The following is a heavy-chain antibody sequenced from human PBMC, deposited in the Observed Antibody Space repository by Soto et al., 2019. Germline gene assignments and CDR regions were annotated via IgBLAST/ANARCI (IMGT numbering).Heavy chain of an antibody. CDR2: IYWDDDK. J-gene: IGHJ4*02. V-gene: IGHV2-5*02. D-gene: IGHD3-10*01. CDR3: AHRTTMVRGVILSGFDY. Sequence: QITLKESGPTLVKPTQTLTLTCTFSGFSLSTSGVGVGWIRPPPAKALEWLAPIYWDDDKRYSPSLKSRLTITKATPKNQVVLTMTNMDPVDTATYYCAHRTTMVRGVILSGFDYWGQGTLVTVSS. CDR1: GFSLSTSGVG.